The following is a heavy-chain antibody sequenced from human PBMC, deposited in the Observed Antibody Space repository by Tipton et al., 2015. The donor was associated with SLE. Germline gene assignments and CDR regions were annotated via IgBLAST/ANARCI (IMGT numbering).Heavy chain of an antibody. CDR3: ARGGYYDILTGYYNYYYYGMDV. V-gene: IGHV4-34*01. J-gene: IGHJ6*02. Sequence: TLSLTCTVSGGSFSGYYWSWIRQPPGKGLEWIGEINHSGSTNYNPSLKSRVTISVDTSKNQFSLKLSSVTAADTAVYYCARGGYYDILTGYYNYYYYGMDVWGQGTTVTVSS. CDR2: INHSGST. D-gene: IGHD3-9*01. CDR1: GGSFSGYY.